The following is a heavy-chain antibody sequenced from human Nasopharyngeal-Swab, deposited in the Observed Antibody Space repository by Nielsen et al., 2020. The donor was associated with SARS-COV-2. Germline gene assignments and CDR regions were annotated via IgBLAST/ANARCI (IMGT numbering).Heavy chain of an antibody. CDR1: GFTFSSYA. CDR3: AKGVSAFDY. Sequence: ETLSLTCAASGFTFSSYAMSWVRQAPGKGLEWVSAISGSGGSTYYADSVKGRFTISRDNSKNTLYLQMNSLRAEDTAVYYCAKGVSAFDYWGQGTLVTVSS. CDR2: ISGSGGST. D-gene: IGHD6-13*01. J-gene: IGHJ4*02. V-gene: IGHV3-23*01.